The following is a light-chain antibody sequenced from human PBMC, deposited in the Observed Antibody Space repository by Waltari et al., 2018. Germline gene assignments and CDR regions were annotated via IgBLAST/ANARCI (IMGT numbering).Light chain of an antibody. CDR2: KTN. CDR1: SGSLSSTSY. Sequence: QTVVTQEPSLSVSPGETVTLTCALSSGSLSSTSYPSWYPQSPGQAPRTLVYKTNIRSSGVPDRFSGSVLGNKAALTITGAQADDESDYYCGIYMGSGIWVFGGGTKLTVL. CDR3: GIYMGSGIWV. V-gene: IGLV8-61*01. J-gene: IGLJ3*02.